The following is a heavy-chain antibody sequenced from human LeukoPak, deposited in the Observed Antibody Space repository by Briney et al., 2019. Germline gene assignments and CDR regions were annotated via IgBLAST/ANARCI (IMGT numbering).Heavy chain of an antibody. CDR2: ISYDGSNE. J-gene: IGHJ4*02. D-gene: IGHD6-13*01. Sequence: QTGGSLRLSCAASGFTFSNYAMHWVRQAPGKGLEWVASISYDGSNEYYADSVKARFTISRDNSKNTLYLQMNSLRAEDTAVYYCAKVSSWSRLYFDYWGQGTLVTVSS. V-gene: IGHV3-30-3*01. CDR1: GFTFSNYA. CDR3: AKVSSWSRLYFDY.